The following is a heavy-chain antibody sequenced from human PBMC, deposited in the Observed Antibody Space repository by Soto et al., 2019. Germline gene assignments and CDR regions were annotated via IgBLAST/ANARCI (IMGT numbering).Heavy chain of an antibody. J-gene: IGHJ6*01. CDR1: GGSISSSNW. V-gene: IGHV4-4*02. D-gene: IGHD1-26*01. CDR2: IYHSGST. Sequence: PSETLSLTCAVSGGSISSSNWWSWVRQPPGKGLEWIGEIYHSGSTNYNPSLKSRVTISVDKSKNQFSLKLSSVTAADTAAYYCARISGSYYYGMDVWGQGTTVPSPQ. CDR3: ARISGSYYYGMDV.